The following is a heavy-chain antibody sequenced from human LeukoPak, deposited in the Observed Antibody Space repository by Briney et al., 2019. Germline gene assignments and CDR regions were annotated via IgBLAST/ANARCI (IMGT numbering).Heavy chain of an antibody. D-gene: IGHD6-19*01. Sequence: GGSLRLSCAASGFTFSSYSMNWVRQAPGKGLEWVSHITASGTAMFYADSVKGRFTISRDNAKNTLYLQVNSLRAEDTAVYYCAKVRSGWYYFDYWGQGTLVTVSS. CDR1: GFTFSSYS. J-gene: IGHJ4*02. CDR3: AKVRSGWYYFDY. V-gene: IGHV3-48*01. CDR2: ITASGTAM.